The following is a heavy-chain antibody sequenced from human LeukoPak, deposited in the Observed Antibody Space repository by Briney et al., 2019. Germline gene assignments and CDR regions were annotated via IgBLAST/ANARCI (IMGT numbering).Heavy chain of an antibody. D-gene: IGHD6-13*01. V-gene: IGHV4-59*12. CDR1: GGSISRYY. Sequence: PSETLSLTCSVSGGSISRYYWTWIRQPPGKGLEWIGYIYYSGSTNYNPSLKSRVTISVDTSKNQFSLKLNSVTAADTAVYYCAKDHDSSSGFDYWGQGTLVTVSS. CDR2: IYYSGST. CDR3: AKDHDSSSGFDY. J-gene: IGHJ4*02.